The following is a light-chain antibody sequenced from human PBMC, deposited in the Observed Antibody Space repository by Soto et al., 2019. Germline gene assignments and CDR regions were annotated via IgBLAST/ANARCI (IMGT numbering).Light chain of an antibody. CDR3: QQYGSSPFP. Sequence: EVVLTQSACTLSLSPGARATLSCRASQFVSSTYLAWYQQRPGQAPRLLIYGASSRATGIPDRFSGGGSETDFTLTISRLESEDSAVYYCQQYGSSPFPFGGGTNVDIK. J-gene: IGKJ4*01. CDR1: QFVSSTY. V-gene: IGKV3-20*01. CDR2: GAS.